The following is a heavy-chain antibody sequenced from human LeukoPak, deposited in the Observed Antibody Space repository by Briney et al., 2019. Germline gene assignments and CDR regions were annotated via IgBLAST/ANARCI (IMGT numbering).Heavy chain of an antibody. J-gene: IGHJ4*02. CDR2: IGTTGSYI. Sequence: GGSLRLSCAASGFTFSNYSMNWIRQAPGKGLEWVSSIGTTGSYIFYADSVKGRFTISRDNSRNTLYLQMDSLRSEDTAVYYCARDFFPIVDSTWYEIGYWGQGTLVTVSS. V-gene: IGHV3-21*01. CDR3: ARDFFPIVDSTWYEIGY. CDR1: GFTFSNYS. D-gene: IGHD2-21*01.